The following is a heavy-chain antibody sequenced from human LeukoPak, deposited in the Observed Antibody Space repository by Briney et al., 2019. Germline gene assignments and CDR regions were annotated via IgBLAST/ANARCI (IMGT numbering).Heavy chain of an antibody. Sequence: GGSLRLSCAASGFTFSTYWMGWVRQAPGKGLEWVADIKEDGSDKYSVDSVRGRFTISRDNAKNSLYLQMNSLRAEDTAVYYCARDTYRFFDLWGRGTLVTVSS. CDR2: IKEDGSDK. V-gene: IGHV3-7*01. CDR1: GFTFSTYW. J-gene: IGHJ2*01. CDR3: ARDTYRFFDL.